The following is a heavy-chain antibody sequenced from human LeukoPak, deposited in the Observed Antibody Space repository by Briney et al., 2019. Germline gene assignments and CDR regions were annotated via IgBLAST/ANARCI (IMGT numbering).Heavy chain of an antibody. CDR2: IIPILGIA. D-gene: IGHD2-8*01. J-gene: IGHJ4*02. Sequence: GASVKVSCKASGGTFSSYAISWLRQAPGQGLEWMGRIIPILGIANYAQKFQGRVTITADKSTSTAYMELSSLRSEDTAVYYCARSPSYCTNGVCSTYYFDYWGQGTLVTVSS. V-gene: IGHV1-69*04. CDR3: ARSPSYCTNGVCSTYYFDY. CDR1: GGTFSSYA.